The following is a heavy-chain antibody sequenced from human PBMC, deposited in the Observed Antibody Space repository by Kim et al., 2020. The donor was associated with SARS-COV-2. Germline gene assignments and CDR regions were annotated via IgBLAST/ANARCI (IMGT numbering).Heavy chain of an antibody. CDR1: GFTFSSYA. D-gene: IGHD3-3*01. CDR2: ISGSGGST. J-gene: IGHJ6*02. Sequence: GGSLRLSCAASGFTFSSYAMSWVRQAPGKGLEWVSAISGSGGSTYYADSVKGRFTISRDNSKNTLYLQMNSLRAEDTAVYYCAKDVSRITNCGVGTRGGMDLWGQGTRVPLSS. V-gene: IGHV3-23*01. CDR3: AKDVSRITNCGVGTRGGMDL.